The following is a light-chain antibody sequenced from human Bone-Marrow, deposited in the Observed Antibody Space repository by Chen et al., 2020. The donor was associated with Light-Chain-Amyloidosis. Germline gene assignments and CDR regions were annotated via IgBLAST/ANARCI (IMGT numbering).Light chain of an antibody. CDR1: ALPTKY. CDR2: RDT. J-gene: IGLJ2*01. CDR3: QTADSSGTYEVI. V-gene: IGLV3-25*03. Sequence: SYELTQPPSMSVSPGQTARITCPGDALPTKYAYWYQQKQGQAPVLVIHRDTERPSGISGRFSGSSSGTTATLTMSGVQAEDEADYHCQTADSSGTYEVIFGGGTKLTVL.